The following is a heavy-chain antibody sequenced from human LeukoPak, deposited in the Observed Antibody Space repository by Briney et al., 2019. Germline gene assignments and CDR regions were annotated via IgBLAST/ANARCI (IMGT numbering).Heavy chain of an antibody. CDR2: IIPIFGTA. V-gene: IGHV1-69*01. D-gene: IGHD6-13*01. Sequence: SVKVSCKASGGTFSSYAISWMRQAPGQGLEWMGGIIPIFGTANYAQKFQGRVTITADESTSTAYMELSSLRSEDTAVYYCARGRYDSSSYQYYFDYWGQGTLVTVSS. J-gene: IGHJ4*02. CDR1: GGTFSSYA. CDR3: ARGRYDSSSYQYYFDY.